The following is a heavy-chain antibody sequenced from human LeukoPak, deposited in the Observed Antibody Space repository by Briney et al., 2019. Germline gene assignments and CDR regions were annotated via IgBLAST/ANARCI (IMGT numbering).Heavy chain of an antibody. CDR2: IYHSGST. CDR3: ARAPTYYYDSSGFTPAYAFDI. V-gene: IGHV4-38-2*02. D-gene: IGHD3-22*01. Sequence: SETLSLTCTVSGYSISSGYYWGWIRQPPGKGLEWIGSIYHSGSTYYNPSLKSRVTISVDTSKNQFSLELSSVTAADTAVYYCARAPTYYYDSSGFTPAYAFDIWGQGTMVTVSS. CDR1: GYSISSGYY. J-gene: IGHJ3*02.